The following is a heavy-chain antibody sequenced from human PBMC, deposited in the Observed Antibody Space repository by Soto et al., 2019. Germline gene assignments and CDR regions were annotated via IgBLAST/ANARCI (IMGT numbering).Heavy chain of an antibody. Sequence: QVQLVESGGGVVQPGRSLRLSCAASGFTFSSYGMHWVRQAPGKGLEWVAVISYDGSNEYYADSVKGRFTISRDNSKNTLYLQMNSLRAEDTAVYYCAKDAGGSSYFDYWGQGTRVTVS. CDR3: AKDAGGSSYFDY. D-gene: IGHD1-26*01. V-gene: IGHV3-30*18. CDR1: GFTFSSYG. J-gene: IGHJ4*02. CDR2: ISYDGSNE.